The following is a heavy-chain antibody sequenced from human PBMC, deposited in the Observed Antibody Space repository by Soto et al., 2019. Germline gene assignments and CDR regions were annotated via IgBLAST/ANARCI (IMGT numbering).Heavy chain of an antibody. J-gene: IGHJ6*02. Sequence: SETLSLTCTVSGGSISSGGYYWSWIRQHPGKGLEWIGYIYYSGSTYYNPSLKSRVTISVDTSKNQFSLKLSSVTAADTAVYYCARVDMVRGVITSYYYYGMDVWGQGTTVTVSS. CDR3: ARVDMVRGVITSYYYYGMDV. D-gene: IGHD3-10*01. CDR1: GGSISSGGYY. CDR2: IYYSGST. V-gene: IGHV4-31*03.